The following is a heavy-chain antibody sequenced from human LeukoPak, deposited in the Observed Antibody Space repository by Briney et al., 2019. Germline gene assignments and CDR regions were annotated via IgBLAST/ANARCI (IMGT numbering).Heavy chain of an antibody. CDR3: ARDYYGSGFDY. V-gene: IGHV3-48*03. CDR2: ISSSGSTI. J-gene: IGHJ4*02. D-gene: IGHD3-10*01. CDR1: GFTFSSYE. Sequence: GGSLRLSCAASGFTFSSYEMNWVRQAPGKGLEWVSYISSSGSTIYYADSVKVRFTISRDNAKNSLYLQMNSLRAEDTAVYYCARDYYGSGFDYWGQGTLVIVSS.